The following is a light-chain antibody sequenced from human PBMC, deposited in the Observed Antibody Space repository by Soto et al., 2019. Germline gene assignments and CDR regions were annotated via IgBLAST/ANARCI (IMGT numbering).Light chain of an antibody. CDR3: QHYTLYAAP. J-gene: IGKJ5*01. Sequence: RPTQSPSSLSASVGDTVTISCRASQDISTSLAWYQHKPGKAPTLLIFGASSLHNGAPPRCAGSGSGSEFTRTINRLQHADFAPYYCQHYTLYAAPFGQGTR. CDR2: GAS. V-gene: IGKV1-5*01. CDR1: QDISTS.